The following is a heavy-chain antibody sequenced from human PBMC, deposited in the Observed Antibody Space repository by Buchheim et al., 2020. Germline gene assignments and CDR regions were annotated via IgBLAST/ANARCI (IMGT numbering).Heavy chain of an antibody. CDR1: GGSFSGYY. J-gene: IGHJ6*03. CDR2: INHSGST. CDR3: ARGRGVVGFGDYYYYYYMDV. V-gene: IGHV4-34*01. Sequence: QVQLQQWGAGLLKPSETLSLTCAVYGGSFSGYYWSWIRQPPGKGLEWIGEINHSGSTNYNPSLKSRVTISVDTSKKQFSLKLSSVTAADTAVYYCARGRGVVGFGDYYYYYYMDVWGKGTT. D-gene: IGHD2-2*01.